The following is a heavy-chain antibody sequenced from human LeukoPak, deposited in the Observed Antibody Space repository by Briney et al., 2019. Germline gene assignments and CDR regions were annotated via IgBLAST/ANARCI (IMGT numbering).Heavy chain of an antibody. Sequence: ASVKVSCKASGYTFTDYYMHWVRQAPGQGLAWMGWINPNSGGTNFAQKFQGGVAMTRDTSISTAYLELGSLRSDDTAVYFCARARWQLVPYFDSWGQGTLVTVSS. D-gene: IGHD6-6*01. CDR2: INPNSGGT. V-gene: IGHV1-2*02. CDR1: GYTFTDYY. CDR3: ARARWQLVPYFDS. J-gene: IGHJ4*02.